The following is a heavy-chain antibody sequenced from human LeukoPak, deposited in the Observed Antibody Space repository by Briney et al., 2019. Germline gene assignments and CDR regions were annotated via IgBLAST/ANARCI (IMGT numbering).Heavy chain of an antibody. V-gene: IGHV4-30-4*08. Sequence: SQTLSLTCTVSGGSISSGGYYWGWIRQHPGKGLEWIGYIYFSGGTYYNPSVKSRVTISVDTSKNQFSLKLSSVTAADTAVYYCARARVVVVADHFDYWGQGTLVTVSS. CDR2: IYFSGGT. J-gene: IGHJ4*02. CDR3: ARARVVVVADHFDY. CDR1: GGSISSGGYY. D-gene: IGHD2-15*01.